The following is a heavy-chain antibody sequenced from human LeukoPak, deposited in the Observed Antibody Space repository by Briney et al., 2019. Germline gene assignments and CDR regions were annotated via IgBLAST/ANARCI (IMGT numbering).Heavy chain of an antibody. CDR1: GGSISSGGYY. Sequence: SETLSLTCTVSGGSISSGGYYWSWIRQHPGKGLEWIGYIYYSGSTYYNPSLKSRVTISVGTSKNQFSLKLSSVTAAGTAVCYCARVTIFGVVIDYWGQGTLVTVSS. CDR3: ARVTIFGVVIDY. V-gene: IGHV4-31*03. CDR2: IYYSGST. J-gene: IGHJ4*02. D-gene: IGHD3-3*01.